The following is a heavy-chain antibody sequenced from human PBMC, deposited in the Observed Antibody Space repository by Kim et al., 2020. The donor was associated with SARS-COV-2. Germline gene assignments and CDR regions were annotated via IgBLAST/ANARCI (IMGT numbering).Heavy chain of an antibody. J-gene: IGHJ6*02. CDR1: GFTFSSYA. V-gene: IGHV3-30*04. CDR3: ARSWFGELDRGSGYYYGMDV. D-gene: IGHD3-10*01. Sequence: GGSLRLSCAASGFTFSSYAMHWVRQAPGKGLEWVAVISYDGSNKYYADSVKGRFTISRDNSKNTLYLQMNSLRAEDTAVYYCARSWFGELDRGSGYYYGMDVWGQGTTVTVSS. CDR2: ISYDGSNK.